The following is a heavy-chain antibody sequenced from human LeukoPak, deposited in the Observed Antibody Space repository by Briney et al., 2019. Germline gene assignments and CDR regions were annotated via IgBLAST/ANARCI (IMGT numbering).Heavy chain of an antibody. D-gene: IGHD7-27*01. J-gene: IGHJ3*02. CDR1: GGTLSSYP. V-gene: IGHV1-69*05. CDR3: ARGRLTGDRWAAFDI. Sequence: SVKVSCKASGGTLSSYPISWVRQAPGQGLEWMGGIIPIFGTSNYAQKFQGRVTITTDESTSTVYMELSSLRSEDTAVYYCARGRLTGDRWAAFDIWGQGTMVTVSS. CDR2: IIPIFGTS.